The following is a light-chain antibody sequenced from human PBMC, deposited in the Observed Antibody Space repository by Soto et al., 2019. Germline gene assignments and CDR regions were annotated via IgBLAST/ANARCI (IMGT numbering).Light chain of an antibody. CDR3: QQYTNSPTLT. Sequence: EIVLTQSPGTLSLSPGERATLSCRASQSVSSGYLAWYQQKPGQAPRLLIYGASSRATGIPDRFSGSGSGTDFTLTISRLEPEDFAVYYCQQYTNSPTLTFGGGTKVEIK. CDR1: QSVSSGY. V-gene: IGKV3-20*01. J-gene: IGKJ4*01. CDR2: GAS.